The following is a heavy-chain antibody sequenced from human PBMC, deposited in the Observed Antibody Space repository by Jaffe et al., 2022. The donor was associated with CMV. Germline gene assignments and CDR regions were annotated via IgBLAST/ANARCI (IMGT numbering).Heavy chain of an antibody. CDR1: GGSVTSDGYY. J-gene: IGHJ3*01. D-gene: IGHD5-18*01. CDR3: ARDSGGDTAGGDHDVFDL. CDR2: THYSGNT. V-gene: IGHV4-31*02. Sequence: QVQLQESGPGVVKASKTLSLTCTVSGGSVTSDGYYWTWIRQLPGKGLEWIGCTHYSGNTYYNPSLRSRLTISLDTSKNQLSLKLHAVTLADTAVYYCARDSGGDTAGGDHDVFDLWGQGTLITVSS.